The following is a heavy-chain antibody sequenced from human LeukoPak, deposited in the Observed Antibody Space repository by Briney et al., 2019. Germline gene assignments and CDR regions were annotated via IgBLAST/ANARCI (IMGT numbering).Heavy chain of an antibody. V-gene: IGHV3-11*01. Sequence: SGGSLRLSCAASGFTFSDYYMSWIRQAPGKGLEWVSYISSSGSTIYYADSVKGRFTISRDNAKNSLYLQMNSLRAEDTAVYFCARAVTTHYFDYWGQGTLVTVSS. J-gene: IGHJ4*02. CDR3: ARAVTTHYFDY. D-gene: IGHD4-17*01. CDR1: GFTFSDYY. CDR2: ISSSGSTI.